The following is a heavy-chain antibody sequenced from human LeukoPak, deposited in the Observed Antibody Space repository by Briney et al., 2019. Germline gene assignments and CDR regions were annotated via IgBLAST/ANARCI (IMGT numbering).Heavy chain of an antibody. CDR3: ARDPPAGAGMQPYYYGMDV. CDR2: INTNTGNP. Sequence: GASVKVSCKASGYSFTTYAMNWVRQAPGQGLQWMGWINTNTGNPTYAQGFTGRFVFSLDTSVSTAHLQISSLKAEDTAVYYCARDPPAGAGMQPYYYGMDVWGPGTTVTVSS. V-gene: IGHV7-4-1*02. D-gene: IGHD6-13*01. CDR1: GYSFTTYA. J-gene: IGHJ6*02.